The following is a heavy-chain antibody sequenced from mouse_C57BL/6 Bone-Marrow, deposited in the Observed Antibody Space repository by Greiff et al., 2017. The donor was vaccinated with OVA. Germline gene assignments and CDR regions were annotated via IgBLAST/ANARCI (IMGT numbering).Heavy chain of an antibody. CDR2: INYDGSST. D-gene: IGHD1-1*01. V-gene: IGHV5-16*01. Sequence: EVQRVESEGGLVQPGSSMKLSCTASGFTFSDYYMAWVRQVPEKGLEWVANINYDGSSTYYLDSLKSRFIISRDNAKNILYLQMSSLKSEDTATYYCARDPITTVVATKGVRFAYWGQGTLVTVSA. CDR1: GFTFSDYY. CDR3: ARDPITTVVATKGVRFAY. J-gene: IGHJ3*01.